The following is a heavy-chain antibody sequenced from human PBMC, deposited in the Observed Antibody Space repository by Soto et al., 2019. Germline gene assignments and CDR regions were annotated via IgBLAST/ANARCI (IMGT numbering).Heavy chain of an antibody. J-gene: IGHJ6*02. CDR2: IIPIFGTA. Sequence: QVQLVQSGAEVKKPGSSVKVSCKASGGTFSSYAISWVRQAPGQGLEWMGGIIPIFGTANYAQKFQGRVTITADESTSTAYMELSSLRSEDTAVYYCAREHVHYYDSSGYAPYYYGMDVWGQGTTVTVSS. D-gene: IGHD3-22*01. CDR3: AREHVHYYDSSGYAPYYYGMDV. CDR1: GGTFSSYA. V-gene: IGHV1-69*01.